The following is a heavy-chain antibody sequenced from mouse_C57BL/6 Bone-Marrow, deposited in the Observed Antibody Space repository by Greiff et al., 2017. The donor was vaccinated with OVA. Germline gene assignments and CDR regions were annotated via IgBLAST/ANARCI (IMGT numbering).Heavy chain of an antibody. CDR1: GFTFSSYA. J-gene: IGHJ2*01. D-gene: IGHD1-1*01. Sequence: EVKVVESGGGLVKPGGSLKLSCAASGFTFSSYAMSWVRQTPEKRLEWVATISDGGSYTYYPDNVKGRFTISRDNAKNNLYLQMSHLKSEDTAMYYCARERGDYYGSSYDYWGQGTTLTVSS. CDR2: ISDGGSYT. V-gene: IGHV5-4*01. CDR3: ARERGDYYGSSYDY.